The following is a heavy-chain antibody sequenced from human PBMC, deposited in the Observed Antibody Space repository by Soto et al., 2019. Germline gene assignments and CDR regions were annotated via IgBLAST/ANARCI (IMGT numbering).Heavy chain of an antibody. Sequence: GESLKISCKASGYSFSTYWIGWVRQMPGKGLEWMGRIDPSDSYTNYSPSFQGHVTISADKSISTAYLQWSSLKASDTAMYYCARLRELRWFGETNYYYGMDVWGQGTKVTVSS. V-gene: IGHV5-10-1*01. J-gene: IGHJ6*02. CDR2: IDPSDSYT. CDR1: GYSFSTYW. CDR3: ARLRELRWFGETNYYYGMDV. D-gene: IGHD3-10*01.